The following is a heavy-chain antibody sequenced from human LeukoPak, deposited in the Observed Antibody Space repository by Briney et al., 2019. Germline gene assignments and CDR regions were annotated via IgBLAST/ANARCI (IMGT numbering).Heavy chain of an antibody. D-gene: IGHD3-9*01. CDR1: GGSISSYY. V-gene: IGHV4-59*08. Sequence: SETLSLTCTVSGGSISSYYWSWIRQPPGKGLEWIGYIYYSGSTNYNPSLKSRVTISVDTSKNQFSLKLSSVTAADTAVYYCARRPIYYDILTGYHSGGWFDPWGQGTLVTVSS. CDR2: IYYSGST. J-gene: IGHJ5*02. CDR3: ARRPIYYDILTGYHSGGWFDP.